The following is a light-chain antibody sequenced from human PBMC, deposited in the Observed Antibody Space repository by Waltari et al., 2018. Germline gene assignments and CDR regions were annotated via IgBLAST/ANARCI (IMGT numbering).Light chain of an antibody. V-gene: IGKV3-11*01. Sequence: EGVLTQSPATLSLSPGERAPLSCRASPRVSNNLAWYQQKPGQAPGLLIYDASNRATGVPARFSGSGSGTDFTLTISSLEPEDFAVYYCQQRGYWPPLTFGGGTKVEIK. CDR3: QQRGYWPPLT. J-gene: IGKJ4*01. CDR2: DAS. CDR1: PRVSNN.